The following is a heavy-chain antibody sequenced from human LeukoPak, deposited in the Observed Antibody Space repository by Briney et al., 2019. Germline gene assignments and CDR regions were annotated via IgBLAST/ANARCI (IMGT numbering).Heavy chain of an antibody. CDR1: GYTFSNYG. CDR2: ISVYNGQT. CDR3: ARDGFFEY. D-gene: IGHD5-12*01. J-gene: IGHJ4*02. V-gene: IGHV1-18*01. Sequence: ASVKVSCKASGYTFSNYGIGRVRQAPRQGLEWMGWISVYNGQTNYAQKLEGRVTMTADTSTATAYMELRSMRSDDTAVYYCARDGFFEYWGQGTLVTVSS.